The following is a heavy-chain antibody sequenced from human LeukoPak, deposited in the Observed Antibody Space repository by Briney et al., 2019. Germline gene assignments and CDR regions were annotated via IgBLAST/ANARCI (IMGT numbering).Heavy chain of an antibody. J-gene: IGHJ3*02. CDR2: IYYSGST. CDR3: ARDRYGGGDAFDI. CDR1: GGSISSYY. D-gene: IGHD4-23*01. Sequence: SETLSFTCTVSGGSISSYYWSWIRQPPGKGLEWIGYIYYSGSTNYNPSLKSRVTISVDTSKNQFSLKLSSVTAADTAVYYCARDRYGGGDAFDIWGQGTMVTVSS. V-gene: IGHV4-59*01.